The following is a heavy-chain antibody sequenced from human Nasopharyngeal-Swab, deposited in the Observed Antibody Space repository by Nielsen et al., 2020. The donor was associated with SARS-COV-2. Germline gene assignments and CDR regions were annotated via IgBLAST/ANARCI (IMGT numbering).Heavy chain of an antibody. CDR2: IYYSGST. CDR3: ASAPPGEGCFDY. J-gene: IGHJ4*02. Sequence: SETLSLTCTVSGGSISSGDYYWSWIRQPPGKGLEWIGYIYYSGSTYYNPSLKSRVTISVDTSKNQFYLKLSSVPAADTAVYYCASAPPGEGCFDYWGQGTLVTVSS. CDR1: GGSISSGDYY. D-gene: IGHD3-10*01. V-gene: IGHV4-30-4*01.